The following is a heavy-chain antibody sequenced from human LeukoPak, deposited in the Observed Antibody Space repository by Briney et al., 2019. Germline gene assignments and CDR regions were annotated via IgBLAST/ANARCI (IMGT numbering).Heavy chain of an antibody. CDR1: GFTFSKSW. D-gene: IGHD3-16*01. CDR2: IKEDGSAQ. Sequence: PGGSLRLSCAASGFTFSKSWMSWVRQTPEKGLEWAANIKEDGSAQYYVDSVRGRFTISRNNAKNSLYLQMNSLRAEDTAVYYCAKVDDGYWGQGIRVTVSS. V-gene: IGHV3-7*01. J-gene: IGHJ4*02. CDR3: AKVDDGY.